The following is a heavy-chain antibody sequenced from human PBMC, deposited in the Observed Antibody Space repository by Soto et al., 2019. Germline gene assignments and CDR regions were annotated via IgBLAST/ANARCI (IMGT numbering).Heavy chain of an antibody. J-gene: IGHJ3*02. V-gene: IGHV1-46*01. CDR1: GYTFTSYY. Sequence: ASVKVSCKASGYTFTSYYMHWVRQAPGQGLEWMGIINTSGGSTSYAQKFQGRVTMTRDTSTSTVYMELSSLRSEDTAVYYCARGGFWSGYYKVTGAFDIWGQGTMVTVSS. D-gene: IGHD3-3*01. CDR2: INTSGGST. CDR3: ARGGFWSGYYKVTGAFDI.